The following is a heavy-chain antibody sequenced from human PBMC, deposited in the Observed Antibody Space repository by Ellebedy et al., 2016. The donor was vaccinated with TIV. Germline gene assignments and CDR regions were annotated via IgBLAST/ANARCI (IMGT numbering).Heavy chain of an antibody. CDR1: GYTFTSYY. D-gene: IGHD6-19*01. J-gene: IGHJ4*02. CDR2: INPSGGST. CDR3: ARARSSGWLHTPDY. Sequence: AASVKVSCKASGYTFTSYYMHWVRHSPGQGLEWMGIINPSGGSTTYAQKLQGRVTMTRDKSTSTVYMELSSLRSEDTAVYYCARARSSGWLHTPDYWGQGTLVTVSS. V-gene: IGHV1-46*04.